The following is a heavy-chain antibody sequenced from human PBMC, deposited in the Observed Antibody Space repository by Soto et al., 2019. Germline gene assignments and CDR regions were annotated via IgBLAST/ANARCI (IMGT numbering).Heavy chain of an antibody. CDR2: IQSKADGGTT. CDR3: TTGPLDY. V-gene: IGHV3-15*01. Sequence: EVQLVESGGGLVKPGGSLRLSCAASGFIFNNAWMSWVRQAPGKGLEWVGRIQSKADGGTTDYATPVEGRFTISRDDSKNTLFLQMNSLKTEDTAVYYCTTGPLDYWGQGTLVTVSS. CDR1: GFIFNNAW. J-gene: IGHJ4*02.